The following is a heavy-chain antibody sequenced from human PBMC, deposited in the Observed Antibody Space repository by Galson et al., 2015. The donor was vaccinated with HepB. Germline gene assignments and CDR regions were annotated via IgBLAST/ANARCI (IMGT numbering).Heavy chain of an antibody. J-gene: IGHJ4*02. CDR1: GYTFTVYY. V-gene: IGHV1-2*06. CDR2: INPNSGDT. Sequence: SVKVSCKASGYTFTVYYMHWVRQAPGQGLEWMGRINPNSGDTNYPQKFQGRVTMTRDTSINTAYMELSRLTSDDTAIYYCGNLDYWGQGTLVTVSS. CDR3: GNLDY.